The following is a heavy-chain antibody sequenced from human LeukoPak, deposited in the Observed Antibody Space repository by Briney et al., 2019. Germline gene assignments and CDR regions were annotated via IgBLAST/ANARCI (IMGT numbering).Heavy chain of an antibody. J-gene: IGHJ4*02. CDR3: ARDKAAASTFDY. Sequence: GGSLRLSCAASGFTVSSNYMSWVRQAPGKGLEWVSVIYSGGSTYYADSVKGRFTISRDNSKNTLYLQMNSLRAEDTAVYYCARDKAAASTFDYWGQGTLVTVSS. CDR2: IYSGGST. D-gene: IGHD6-13*01. CDR1: GFTVSSNY. V-gene: IGHV3-53*01.